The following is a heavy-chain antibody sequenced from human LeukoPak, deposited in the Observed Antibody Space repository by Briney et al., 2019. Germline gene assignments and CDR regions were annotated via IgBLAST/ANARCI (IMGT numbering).Heavy chain of an antibody. CDR1: GFTFSSYW. CDR3: ARDRWDSGSYLRDY. V-gene: IGHV3-7*01. CDR2: IKQDGSEK. J-gene: IGHJ4*02. Sequence: GGSLRLSCAASGFTFSSYWMSWVRQAPGKGLEWVANIKQDGSEKYYVDSVKGRFTISRDNAKNSLYLQMNSLRAEDTAVYYCARDRWDSGSYLRDYWGQGTLVTVSS. D-gene: IGHD3-10*01.